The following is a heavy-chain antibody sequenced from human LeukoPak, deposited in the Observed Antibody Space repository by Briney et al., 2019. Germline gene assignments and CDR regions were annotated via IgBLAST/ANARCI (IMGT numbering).Heavy chain of an antibody. V-gene: IGHV4-30-2*01. CDR2: FYHDGST. CDR3: ARDLRVVDWLVLDY. Sequence: PSETLSLTCAVSGASIGGGYSCSWIRQPPGRPLEWIGYFYHDGSTFYNPSLKSRVTISMDKSKNQYSLKLASVTAADSAVYYCARDLRVVDWLVLDYWGQGTLVTVSS. CDR1: GASIGGGYS. J-gene: IGHJ4*02. D-gene: IGHD3-9*01.